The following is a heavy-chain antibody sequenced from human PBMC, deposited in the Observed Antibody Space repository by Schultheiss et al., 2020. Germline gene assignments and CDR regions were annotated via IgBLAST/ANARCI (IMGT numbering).Heavy chain of an antibody. D-gene: IGHD1-14*01. V-gene: IGHV4-34*01. CDR3: VGWTRRTNAFDM. CDR2: INHSGNT. Sequence: SQTLSLTCAVYGGSFSGYYWSWIRQPPGKGLEWIGEINHSGNTYYNPSLKSRLTISADKSKDQFSLNLKSVTAADTAVYYCVGWTRRTNAFDMWGQGTVVTVSS. CDR1: GGSFSGYY. J-gene: IGHJ3*02.